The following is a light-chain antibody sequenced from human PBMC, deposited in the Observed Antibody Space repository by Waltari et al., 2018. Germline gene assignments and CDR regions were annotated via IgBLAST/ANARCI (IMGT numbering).Light chain of an antibody. CDR2: EVT. V-gene: IGLV2-23*02. CDR3: CSYSGDLSFGVV. J-gene: IGLJ2*01. CDR1: SHDVGNSAL. Sequence: QSALTQPASVSGSPGQSITIPCTGTSHDVGNSALVSWYQQHPGKAPKLIIYEVTKRPSGFSNRFSGSKSGNTASLTISGLHTEDEGDYYCCSYSGDLSFGVVFGGGTKLTVL.